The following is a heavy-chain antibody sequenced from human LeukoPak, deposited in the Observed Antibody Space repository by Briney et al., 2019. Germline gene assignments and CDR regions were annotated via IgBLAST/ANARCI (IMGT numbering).Heavy chain of an antibody. CDR1: GFTFSSYS. V-gene: IGHV3-7*01. CDR3: TREDHSNYNY. J-gene: IGHJ4*02. Sequence: GGSLRLSCAASGFTFSSYSMNWVRQAPGKGLEWVASIKQDGGETFYVDSVKGRFTISRDNAKNSLYLQMNSLRAEDTAVYYCTREDHSNYNYWGQGTLVTVSS. CDR2: IKQDGGET. D-gene: IGHD4-11*01.